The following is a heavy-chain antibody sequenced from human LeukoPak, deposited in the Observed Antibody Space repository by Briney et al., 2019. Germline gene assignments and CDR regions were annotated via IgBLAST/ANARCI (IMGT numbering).Heavy chain of an antibody. Sequence: GGSRRLSCAASGFTFSSYGMHWVRQAPGKGLEWVAVISYDGSNKYYADSVKGQFTISRDNSKNTLYLQMNSLRAEDTAVYYCAIGGTYGSGSWGQGTLVTVSS. V-gene: IGHV3-30*03. CDR1: GFTFSSYG. D-gene: IGHD3-10*01. J-gene: IGHJ4*02. CDR3: AIGGTYGSGS. CDR2: ISYDGSNK.